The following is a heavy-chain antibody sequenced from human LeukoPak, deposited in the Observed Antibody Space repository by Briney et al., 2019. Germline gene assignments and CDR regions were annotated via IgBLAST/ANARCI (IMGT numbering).Heavy chain of an antibody. CDR1: GFTFSNAW. CDR2: INWNGGST. D-gene: IGHD3-10*01. J-gene: IGHJ6*02. Sequence: GGSLRLSCAASGFTFSNAWMSWVRQAPGKGLEWVSGINWNGGSTGYADSVKGRFTISRDNAKNSLYLQMNSLRAEDTALYYCARDYRVYYYGMDVWGQGTTVTVSS. V-gene: IGHV3-20*04. CDR3: ARDYRVYYYGMDV.